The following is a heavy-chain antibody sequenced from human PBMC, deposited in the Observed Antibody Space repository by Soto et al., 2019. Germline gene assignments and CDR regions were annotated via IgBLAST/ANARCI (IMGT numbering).Heavy chain of an antibody. CDR2: INPSGGST. CDR3: ARHNLPPLHYGSGSYYIPIPRYGMDV. J-gene: IGHJ6*02. CDR1: GYTFTSYY. D-gene: IGHD3-10*01. V-gene: IGHV1-46*01. Sequence: GXSVKVSCKASGYTFTSYYMHWVRQAPVQGLEWMGIINPSGGSTSYAQKFQGRVTMTRDTSTSTVYMELSSLRSEDTAMYYCARHNLPPLHYGSGSYYIPIPRYGMDVWGQGTTVTVSS.